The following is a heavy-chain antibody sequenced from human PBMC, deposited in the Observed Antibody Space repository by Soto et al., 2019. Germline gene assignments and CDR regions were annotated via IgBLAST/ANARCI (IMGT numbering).Heavy chain of an antibody. Sequence: SETLSLTCTVSGDSISSGDYYWSWVRQSPGKGLEWIGCIYYSGNTYYNPSLKRRFSISVDTSKNQFSLQLSSVTVADTAVYYCATMGTPATGLYYFDYWGQGTLVTVSS. CDR1: GDSISSGDYY. CDR2: IYYSGNT. CDR3: ATMGTPATGLYYFDY. V-gene: IGHV4-30-4*01. J-gene: IGHJ4*02. D-gene: IGHD1-7*01.